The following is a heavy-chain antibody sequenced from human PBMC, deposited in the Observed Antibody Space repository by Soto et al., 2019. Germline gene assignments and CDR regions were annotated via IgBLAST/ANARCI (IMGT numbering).Heavy chain of an antibody. CDR2: INWNGGST. V-gene: IGHV3-20*01. J-gene: IGHJ6*03. CDR3: ARGLGFGERYYYYLDV. Sequence: EVQLVESGGGVVRPGGSLRLSCAASGFTFDDYGMSWVRQAPGKGLEWVSGINWNGGSTGYADSVKGRFTISRDNAQNALYLQMNSLRAEDTALYHCARGLGFGERYYYYLDVWGNVTTVTVSS. D-gene: IGHD3-10*01. CDR1: GFTFDDYG.